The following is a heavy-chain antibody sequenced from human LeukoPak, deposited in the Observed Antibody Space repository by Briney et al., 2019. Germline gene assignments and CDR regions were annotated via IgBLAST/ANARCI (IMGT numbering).Heavy chain of an antibody. Sequence: SVQVSFKSSVYKFFRHGISGVGQAPGQELDGLGWIGAENGDTRFAKKLQGRFTMPTDTSTSKAHMELRSLRSDDTAVYYCARDWPTVIADFWGQGTLVTVSS. D-gene: IGHD4-11*01. CDR2: IGAENGDT. J-gene: IGHJ1*01. CDR3: ARDWPTVIADF. V-gene: IGHV1-18*04. CDR1: VYKFFRHG.